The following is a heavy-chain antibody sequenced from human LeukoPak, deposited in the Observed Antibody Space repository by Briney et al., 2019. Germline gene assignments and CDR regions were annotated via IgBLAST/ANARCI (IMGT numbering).Heavy chain of an antibody. CDR2: IHTSGST. J-gene: IGHJ3*02. Sequence: SETLSLTCTVSGVSISSYYWSWIRQPAGKGLEWIGRIHTSGSTKYNPSLKSRVTMSVDTSKNQFSLKLSSATAADTAVYYCARGYYYDSSGYPDAFDIWGQGTMVTVSS. CDR3: ARGYYYDSSGYPDAFDI. D-gene: IGHD3-22*01. CDR1: GVSISSYY. V-gene: IGHV4-4*07.